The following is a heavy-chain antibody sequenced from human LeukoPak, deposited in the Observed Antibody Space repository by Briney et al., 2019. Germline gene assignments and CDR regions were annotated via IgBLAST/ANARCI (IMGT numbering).Heavy chain of an antibody. J-gene: IGHJ4*02. CDR3: AKDVESYSGYCDY. D-gene: IGHD5-12*01. V-gene: IGHV3-23*01. CDR1: GFTFSSYA. CDR2: ISGSGGST. Sequence: PGGSLRLSCAASGFTFSSYAMSWVRQAPGKGLEWVSAISGSGGSTYYADSVKGRFTIPRDNSKNTLYLQMNSLRAEDTAVYYCAKDVESYSGYCDYWGQGTLVTVSS.